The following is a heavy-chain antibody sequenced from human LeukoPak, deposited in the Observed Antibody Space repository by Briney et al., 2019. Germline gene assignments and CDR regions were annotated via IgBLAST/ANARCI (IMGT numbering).Heavy chain of an antibody. J-gene: IGHJ4*02. CDR1: GFTFNIYA. V-gene: IGHV3-23*01. CDR3: AKEPRWRSGWPPDY. CDR2: ISGSGGST. D-gene: IGHD6-19*01. Sequence: GGSLRLSFAASGFTFNIYAMNWVRQAPGRELEWVSAISGSGGSTYYADSVKGRFTISRDNTKNTLYLQMNSLRAEDTAIYYCAKEPRWRSGWPPDYWGQGTLVTVSS.